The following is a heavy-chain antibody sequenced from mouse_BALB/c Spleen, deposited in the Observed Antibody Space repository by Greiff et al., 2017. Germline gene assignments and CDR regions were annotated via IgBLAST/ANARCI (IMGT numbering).Heavy chain of an antibody. CDR3: TREGGIYYGNYAWFAY. V-gene: IGHV1-5*01. Sequence: EVKLQESGTVLARPGASVKMSCKASGYTFTSYWMHWVKQRPGQGLEWIGAIYPGNSDTSYNQKFKGKAKLTAVTSTSTAYMELSSLTNEDSAVYYCTREGGIYYGNYAWFAYWGQGTLVTVSA. J-gene: IGHJ3*01. D-gene: IGHD2-1*01. CDR1: GYTFTSYW. CDR2: IYPGNSDT.